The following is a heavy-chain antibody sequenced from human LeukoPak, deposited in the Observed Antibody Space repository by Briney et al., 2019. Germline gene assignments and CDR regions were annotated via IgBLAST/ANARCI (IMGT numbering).Heavy chain of an antibody. D-gene: IGHD6-25*01. CDR2: IYYSGST. V-gene: IGHV4-59*01. CDR3: ATSPRGYNNWFDP. J-gene: IGHJ5*02. CDR1: GGSISSYY. Sequence: SETLSLTCTVSGGSISSYYWSWLRQPPGKGLEWIGYIYYSGSTNYNPSLKSRVTISVDTSKNQFSLKLSSVTAADTAVYYCATSPRGYNNWFDPWGQGTLVTVSS.